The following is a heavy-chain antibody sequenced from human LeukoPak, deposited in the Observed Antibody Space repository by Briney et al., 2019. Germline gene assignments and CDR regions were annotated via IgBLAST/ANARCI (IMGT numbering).Heavy chain of an antibody. D-gene: IGHD4/OR15-4a*01. V-gene: IGHV3-23*01. Sequence: GGPLRLSCVASGFILRNYAMSWVRQAPGEGLEWVSGISDNGGGTYYADSVKGRFTISRDNSKNMLYLQMNSLRAEDTAVYYCAKDSGALGAPLYDYWGQGILVTGSS. CDR2: ISDNGGGT. J-gene: IGHJ4*02. CDR3: AKDSGALGAPLYDY. CDR1: GFILRNYA.